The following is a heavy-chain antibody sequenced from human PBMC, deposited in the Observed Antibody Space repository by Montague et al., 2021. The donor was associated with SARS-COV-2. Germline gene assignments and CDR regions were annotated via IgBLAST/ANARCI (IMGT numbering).Heavy chain of an antibody. CDR1: GGSISSGSY. CDR2: SDHSGTT. V-gene: IGHV4-38-2*02. J-gene: IGHJ4*02. CDR3: ARVISAVAGANFYFDY. D-gene: IGHD4/OR15-4a*01. Sequence: SETRSLTCTVSGGSISSGSYWGWIRQPPGKGPEWIGTSDHSGTTYYSPSLKSRVTISLDTSKNQFSLNLDSVTASDTAMYYCARVISAVAGANFYFDYWGQGTLVTVSS.